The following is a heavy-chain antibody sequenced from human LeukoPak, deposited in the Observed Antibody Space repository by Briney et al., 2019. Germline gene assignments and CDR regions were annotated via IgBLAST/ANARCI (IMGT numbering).Heavy chain of an antibody. D-gene: IGHD2-8*01. CDR1: GFSLSTSGVG. J-gene: IGHJ4*02. Sequence: SGPTLVKPTQTLTLTCTFSGFSLSTSGVGVGWIRQPPGKALEWLALIYWNDDNRYSPSLRSRLTITKDTSKNQVVLTMTNMDPVDTATYYMYYLHYWGQGTLVTVSS. CDR3: YYLHY. CDR2: IYWNDDN. V-gene: IGHV2-5*01.